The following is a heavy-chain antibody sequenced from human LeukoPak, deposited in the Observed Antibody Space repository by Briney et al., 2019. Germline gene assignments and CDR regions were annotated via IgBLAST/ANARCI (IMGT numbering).Heavy chain of an antibody. CDR3: AKGDAYNPSSFYGVDV. Sequence: PSQTLSLTCTVSGGSIRSGAYYWSWIRQYPGKGLEWIGYIYYSGSTNYNPSLKSRVTISVDTSKNQFSLKLTSVTAADTAVYYCAKGDAYNPSSFYGVDVWGQGTTVTVSS. D-gene: IGHD5-24*01. CDR2: IYYSGST. J-gene: IGHJ6*02. V-gene: IGHV4-31*03. CDR1: GGSIRSGAYY.